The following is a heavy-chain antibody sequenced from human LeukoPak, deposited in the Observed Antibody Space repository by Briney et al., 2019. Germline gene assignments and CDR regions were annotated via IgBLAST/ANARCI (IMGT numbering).Heavy chain of an antibody. CDR1: GFTFSSYG. CDR2: ISGSGGST. D-gene: IGHD6-13*01. Sequence: GGSLRLSCAASGFTFSSYGMSWVRQAPGKGLEWVSAISGSGGSTYYADSVKGRFTISRDNAKNSLYLQMNSLRAEDTALYYCARHEGTSSSWFNFDYWGQGTLVTVSS. CDR3: ARHEGTSSSWFNFDY. V-gene: IGHV3-23*01. J-gene: IGHJ4*02.